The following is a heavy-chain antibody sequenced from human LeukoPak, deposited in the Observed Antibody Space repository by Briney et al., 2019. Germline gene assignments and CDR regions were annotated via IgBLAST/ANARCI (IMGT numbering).Heavy chain of an antibody. J-gene: IGHJ4*02. V-gene: IGHV3-21*01. CDR1: GFTFSSYS. CDR2: ISSSSSYI. CDR3: AREDCSSTSSFGFDY. D-gene: IGHD2-2*01. Sequence: GGSLRLSCAASGFTFSSYSMNWVRQAPGKGLEWVSSISSSSSYIYYADSVKGRFTISRDNAKNSLYLQMNSLRAEDAAVYYCAREDCSSTSSFGFDYWGQGTLVTVSS.